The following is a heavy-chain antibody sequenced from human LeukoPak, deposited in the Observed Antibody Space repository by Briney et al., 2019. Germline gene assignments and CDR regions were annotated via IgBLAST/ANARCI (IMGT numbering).Heavy chain of an antibody. D-gene: IGHD3-3*01. Sequence: ASVKVSCKASGYTFTSYGISWVRQAPGQGLEWMGIINPSGGSTSYAQKFQGRVTMTRDTSTSTVYMELSSLRSEDTAVYYCARDHRNYYDFWSGTLDYWGQGTLVTVSS. J-gene: IGHJ4*02. CDR1: GYTFTSYG. CDR2: INPSGGST. V-gene: IGHV1-46*01. CDR3: ARDHRNYYDFWSGTLDY.